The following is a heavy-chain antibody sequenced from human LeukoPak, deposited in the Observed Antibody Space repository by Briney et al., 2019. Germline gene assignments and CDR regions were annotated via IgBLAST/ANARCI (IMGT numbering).Heavy chain of an antibody. Sequence: PSETLSLTCAVYGGSFSGYYWSWIRQPPGKGLEWIGEINHSGSTNYNPSLKSRVNISVDTSKNQFSLKLSSVTAADTAVYYCASGAGQYCSGGSCYFNWFDPWGQGTLVTVSS. CDR2: INHSGST. CDR3: ASGAGQYCSGGSCYFNWFDP. J-gene: IGHJ5*02. D-gene: IGHD2-15*01. V-gene: IGHV4-34*01. CDR1: GGSFSGYY.